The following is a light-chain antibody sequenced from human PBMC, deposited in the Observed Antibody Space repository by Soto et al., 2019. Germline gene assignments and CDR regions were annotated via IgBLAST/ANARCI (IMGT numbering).Light chain of an antibody. CDR1: QSVSSSY. CDR2: GAS. Sequence: EIVLTQSPGTLSLSPGERATLSCRASQSVSSSYLAWYQQKPGQAPRLLIYGASSRATGIPDRFSGSGSGTDFTLTISRLETDDFALDYCQQYGSSPGTFGGGTKVEIK. CDR3: QQYGSSPGT. V-gene: IGKV3-20*01. J-gene: IGKJ4*01.